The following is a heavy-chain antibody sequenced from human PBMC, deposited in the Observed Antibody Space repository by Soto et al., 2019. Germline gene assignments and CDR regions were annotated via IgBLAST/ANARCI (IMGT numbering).Heavy chain of an antibody. J-gene: IGHJ4*02. CDR2: IYYSGST. D-gene: IGHD4-17*01. V-gene: IGHV4-39*01. CDR3: ARHPKALTTVTMFDY. Sequence: SETLSLTCTVSGGSISSSSYYWGWIRQPPGKGLEWIGSIYYSGSTYYNPSLKSRVTISVDTSKNQFSLKLSSVTAADTAVYYCARHPKALTTVTMFDYWGQGTLVTVSS. CDR1: GGSISSSSYY.